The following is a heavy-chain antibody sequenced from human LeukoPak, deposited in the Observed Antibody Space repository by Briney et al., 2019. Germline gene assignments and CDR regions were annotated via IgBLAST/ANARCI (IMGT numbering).Heavy chain of an antibody. CDR2: IRYDGSNK. Sequence: GGSLRLSCAASGFTFSSYGMHWVRQAPGKGLEWVAFIRYDGSNKYYADSVKGRFTISRDKSKNTLYLQMNSLRAEDTAVYYCANTRSGDYSFDYWGQGTLVTVSS. D-gene: IGHD4-17*01. V-gene: IGHV3-30*02. J-gene: IGHJ4*02. CDR1: GFTFSSYG. CDR3: ANTRSGDYSFDY.